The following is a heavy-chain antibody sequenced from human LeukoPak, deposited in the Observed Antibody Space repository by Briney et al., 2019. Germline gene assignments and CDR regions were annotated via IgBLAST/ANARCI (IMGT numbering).Heavy chain of an antibody. CDR3: ASAPYSSSWDYYYMDV. CDR2: IIPVSGST. CDR1: GGTFSSYS. Sequence: SVKVSCKASGGTFSSYSFDWVRQAPGQGLEWLGGIIPVSGSTTYAQKFQGRVRLTADESTSTAYMELSSLRYEDTAIYYCASAPYSSSWDYYYMDVWGKGTTVTVSS. V-gene: IGHV1-69*13. J-gene: IGHJ6*03. D-gene: IGHD6-13*01.